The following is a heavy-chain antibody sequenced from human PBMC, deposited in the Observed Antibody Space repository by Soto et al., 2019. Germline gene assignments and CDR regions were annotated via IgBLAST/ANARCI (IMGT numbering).Heavy chain of an antibody. V-gene: IGHV3-13*01. Sequence: PGGSLRLSCAASGFTFSSYDMHWVRQATGKGLEWVSAIGTAGDTYYPGSMKGRFTISRENAKNSLYLQMNSLRAGDTAVYYCARDTYGSGSYSHGMDVWGQGTTVTVSS. CDR3: ARDTYGSGSYSHGMDV. CDR2: IGTAGDT. CDR1: GFTFSSYD. D-gene: IGHD3-10*01. J-gene: IGHJ6*02.